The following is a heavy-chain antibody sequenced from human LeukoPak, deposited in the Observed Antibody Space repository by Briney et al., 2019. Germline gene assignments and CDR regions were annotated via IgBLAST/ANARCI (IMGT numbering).Heavy chain of an antibody. Sequence: GGSLRLSCAASGFIFSSYAMHWVCQAPGKGLEWVAVTSHDGSDKNYADSVKGRFTISRDNSKNTLYLQMNSLKVEDTAVYYCARDADYYDSSGYYSQIDYWGQGTLVTVSS. CDR3: ARDADYYDSSGYYSQIDY. CDR2: TSHDGSDK. CDR1: GFIFSSYA. V-gene: IGHV3-30*04. J-gene: IGHJ4*02. D-gene: IGHD3-22*01.